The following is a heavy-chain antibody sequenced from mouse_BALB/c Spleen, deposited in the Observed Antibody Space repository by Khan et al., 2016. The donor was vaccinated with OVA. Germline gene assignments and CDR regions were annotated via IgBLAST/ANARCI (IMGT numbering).Heavy chain of an antibody. CDR1: GYTFTTYW. J-gene: IGHJ3*01. V-gene: IGHV1-7*01. D-gene: IGHD1-1*02. CDR3: ARRGLFGIFVY. CDR2: IDPSSDYT. Sequence: QVQLQQSGAELAKPGASVKMSCKASGYTFTTYWIHWVKQRPGQGLEWIGYIDPSSDYTEYNQKFKDKATLTTDKSSSTAYMQLSSLTSEDSAVYYWARRGLFGIFVYWGQGTLVTVSA.